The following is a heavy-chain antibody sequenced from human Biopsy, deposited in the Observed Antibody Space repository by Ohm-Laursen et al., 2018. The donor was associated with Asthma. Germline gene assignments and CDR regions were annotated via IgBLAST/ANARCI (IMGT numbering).Heavy chain of an antibody. Sequence: SDTLSLTCTVSGGSITSSSYYWGWIRQPPGKGMEWIGSMYHSGSPYYHPSLKSRATISVDTSKNQLSLKMSSVNAADTAVYFCVRHQYSSSWSTFDYWGQGALVTVSS. CDR1: GGSITSSSYY. J-gene: IGHJ4*02. CDR2: MYHSGSP. CDR3: VRHQYSSSWSTFDY. D-gene: IGHD3-22*01. V-gene: IGHV4-39*01.